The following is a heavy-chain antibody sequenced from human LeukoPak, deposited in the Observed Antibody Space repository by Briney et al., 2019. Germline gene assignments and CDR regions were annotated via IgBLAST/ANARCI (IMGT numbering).Heavy chain of an antibody. D-gene: IGHD3-3*01. CDR1: GFTFSNAW. CDR3: TAYDFWSGYYLETYYYMDV. Sequence: GGSLRLSCAASGFTFSNAWMSWVRQAPGKGLEWVGRIKSKTDGGTTDYAAPVKGRFTISRDDSKNTLYLQMNSLKTEDTAVYYCTAYDFWSGYYLETYYYMDVWGIGTTVTVSS. J-gene: IGHJ6*03. CDR2: IKSKTDGGTT. V-gene: IGHV3-15*01.